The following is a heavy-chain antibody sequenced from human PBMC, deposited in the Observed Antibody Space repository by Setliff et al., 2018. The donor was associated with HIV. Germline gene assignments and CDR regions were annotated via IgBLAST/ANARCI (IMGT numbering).Heavy chain of an antibody. D-gene: IGHD7-27*01. CDR1: GFTFAEYA. J-gene: IGHJ3*01. CDR3: AKIPHTGDSAYDV. V-gene: IGHV3-30*18. CDR2: ISYDGSNK. Sequence: GGSLRLSCTASGFTFAEYAMNWVRQAPGKGLEWVSLISYDGSNKYYADSVKGRFSISRDNPKNTVYLQMNSLRAEDTALYYCAKIPHTGDSAYDVWGQGTMVTVSS.